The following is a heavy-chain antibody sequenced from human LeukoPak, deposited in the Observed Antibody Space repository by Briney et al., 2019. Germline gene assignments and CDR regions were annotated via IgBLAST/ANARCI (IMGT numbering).Heavy chain of an antibody. J-gene: IGHJ4*02. V-gene: IGHV4-59*07. CDR1: GDSISTYY. Sequence: SDTLSLTWTVSGDSISTYYCSCIRHPPGKGLEWIGYMYYSGSTNYNPSLKSRVTISLDTPKNQFSLRLNSVTAADTAVYYCARGVAGYGPYDYWGQGTLVTVSS. CDR3: ARGVAGYGPYDY. CDR2: MYYSGST. D-gene: IGHD5-12*01.